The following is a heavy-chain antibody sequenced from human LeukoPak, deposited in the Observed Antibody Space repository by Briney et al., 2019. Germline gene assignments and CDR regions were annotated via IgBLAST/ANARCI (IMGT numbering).Heavy chain of an antibody. CDR1: GFIFTNYF. CDR2: IKHDGSEK. Sequence: GGSLRLSCAASGFIFTNYFMSWVRQAPGKGLEWVASIKHDGSEKYYVDSVRGRFTISRDNTMNSLYLQMSSLRAEDTAVYYCVRHGDTDSCLANWGQGTLVTVSS. V-gene: IGHV3-7*01. J-gene: IGHJ4*02. D-gene: IGHD2-2*01. CDR3: VRHGDTDSCLAN.